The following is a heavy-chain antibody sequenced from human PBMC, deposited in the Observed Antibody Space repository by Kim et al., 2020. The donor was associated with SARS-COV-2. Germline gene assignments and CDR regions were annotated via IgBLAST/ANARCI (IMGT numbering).Heavy chain of an antibody. J-gene: IGHJ5*01. CDR3: ARESGPRDYYDSSGYYLVFDS. Sequence: GGSLRLSCAASGFTFSSYAMHWVRQAPGKGLEWVAVISYDGSNKYYADSVKGRFTISRDNSKNTLYLQMNSLRAEDTAVYYCARESGPRDYYDSSGYYLVFDSWGQGTLVTVSS. V-gene: IGHV3-30*04. D-gene: IGHD3-22*01. CDR2: ISYDGSNK. CDR1: GFTFSSYA.